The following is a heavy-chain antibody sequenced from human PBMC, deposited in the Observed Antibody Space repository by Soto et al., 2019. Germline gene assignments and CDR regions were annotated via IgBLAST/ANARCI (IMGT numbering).Heavy chain of an antibody. Sequence: GASVKVSCKASGGTCIDYAFSRVRQAPGQGLEWLGGIIPIFDTATYEQKFQGRVTITAARSTSTAYMERRRLRSEDTAVYYCARLKGPYGGNSRGVLDFWDQGTMVTVSS. J-gene: IGHJ3*01. CDR3: ARLKGPYGGNSRGVLDF. CDR2: IIPIFDTA. D-gene: IGHD4-17*01. CDR1: GGTCIDYA. V-gene: IGHV1-69*06.